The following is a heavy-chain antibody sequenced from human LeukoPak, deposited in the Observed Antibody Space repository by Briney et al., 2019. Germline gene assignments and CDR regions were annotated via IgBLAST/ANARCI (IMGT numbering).Heavy chain of an antibody. CDR1: GFTFSDSW. D-gene: IGHD3-16*01. V-gene: IGHV3-7*01. J-gene: IGHJ6*02. CDR2: MNQDGSEK. CDR3: AAYTHLVAGDV. Sequence: PGGSLRLSCAASGFTFSDSWMSWVRQAPGKGLEWVANMNQDGSEKDYVDSVKGRFTISRDNARNSLYLQMSSLRAEDTAVYYCAAYTHLVAGDVWGQGTTVTVSS.